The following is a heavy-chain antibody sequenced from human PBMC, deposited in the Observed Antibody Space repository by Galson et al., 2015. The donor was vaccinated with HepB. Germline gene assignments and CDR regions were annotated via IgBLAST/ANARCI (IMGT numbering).Heavy chain of an antibody. CDR3: AREYYQFWSGYFPLSYY. D-gene: IGHD3-3*01. CDR1: GFTFSNYA. Sequence: SLRLSCAASGFTFSNYAMHWVRQAPGKGLECVVIISYDGGNKYYADSVKGRFTISRDNSKNTLHLQMSSLRSEDTAVYYCAREYYQFWSGYFPLSYYWGQGTLLTVSS. V-gene: IGHV3-30-3*01. CDR2: ISYDGGNK. J-gene: IGHJ4*02.